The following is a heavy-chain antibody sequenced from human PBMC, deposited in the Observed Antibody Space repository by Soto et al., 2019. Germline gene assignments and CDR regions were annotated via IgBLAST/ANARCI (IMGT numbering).Heavy chain of an antibody. CDR1: GYTFTSYG. CDR2: ISTYNGNT. J-gene: IGHJ3*02. D-gene: IGHD6-13*01. CDR3: ARDPGYSTTWHQAFDI. V-gene: IGHV1-18*01. Sequence: QVQLVQSGAEVKKPGASVKVSCKASGYTFTSYGISWVRQAPGQGPEWMGRISTYNGNTNYVQKLQGRVTMTTETSTNTAYMELRSLRYDDTAVYYCARDPGYSTTWHQAFDIWGQGTMVTVSS.